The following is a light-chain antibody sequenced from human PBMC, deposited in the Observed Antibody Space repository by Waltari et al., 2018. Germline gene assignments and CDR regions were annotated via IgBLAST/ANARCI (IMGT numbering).Light chain of an antibody. CDR2: EGS. CDR1: SSDVGCYNL. J-gene: IGLJ3*02. Sequence: QSALTQPASVSGSPGQSIPISCNGTSSDVGCYNLLFWYQQHPGKAPKPRIYEGSKRPSGVSNRFSGSKSGNTASLTISGLQAEDEADYYCCSYAGSSTPWVFGGGTKLTVL. V-gene: IGLV2-23*01. CDR3: CSYAGSSTPWV.